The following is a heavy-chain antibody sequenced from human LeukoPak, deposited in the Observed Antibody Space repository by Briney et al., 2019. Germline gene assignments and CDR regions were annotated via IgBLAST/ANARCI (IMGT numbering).Heavy chain of an antibody. Sequence: KISCKGSGYSFTSYWIGWVRQAPGQGLEWMGRIIPILDIPNYAQKFQGRVTITADKSTSTAYMELSSLRSEDTAVYYCARDPGTCGGDCYYFDYWGQGTLVTVSS. CDR2: IIPILDIP. D-gene: IGHD2-21*02. CDR1: GYSFTSYW. CDR3: ARDPGTCGGDCYYFDY. J-gene: IGHJ4*02. V-gene: IGHV1-69*04.